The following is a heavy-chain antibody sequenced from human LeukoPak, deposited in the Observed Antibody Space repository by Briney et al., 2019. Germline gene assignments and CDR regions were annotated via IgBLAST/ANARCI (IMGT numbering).Heavy chain of an antibody. D-gene: IGHD1-26*01. CDR2: ISSSSSHM. CDR1: GFTFNSYS. Sequence: GGSLRLSCAASGFTFNSYSMYWVRQAPGKGLEWVSSISSSSSHMFYADSVKGRFSISRDNANNSLYLQMNSLRAEDTAVYYCVRDSGSSCGYYFLHWGQGTLVTVSS. V-gene: IGHV3-21*01. CDR3: VRDSGSSCGYYFLH. J-gene: IGHJ1*01.